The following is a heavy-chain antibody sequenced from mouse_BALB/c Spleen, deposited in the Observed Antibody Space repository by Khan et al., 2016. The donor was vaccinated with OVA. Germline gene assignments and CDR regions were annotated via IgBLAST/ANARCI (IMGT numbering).Heavy chain of an antibody. Sequence: EVQLVESGPGLVKPSQSLSLTCTVTGYSITSDYAWNWIRQFPGNKLEWMCYISYSGRTSYNPSLKSRISITRDTSHNQFFLQLNSVTTEDPATYDWARSVTVTTEVATDLDYWGQGTTLTVSS. D-gene: IGHD1-1*01. J-gene: IGHJ2*01. CDR2: ISYSGRT. V-gene: IGHV3-2*02. CDR1: GYSITSDYA. CDR3: ARSVTVTTEVATDLDY.